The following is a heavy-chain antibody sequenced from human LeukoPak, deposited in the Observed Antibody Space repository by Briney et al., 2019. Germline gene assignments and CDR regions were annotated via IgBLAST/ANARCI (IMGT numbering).Heavy chain of an antibody. CDR1: GFTFDDYA. J-gene: IGHJ6*02. D-gene: IGHD3-10*01. Sequence: QPGGSLRLSCAASGFTFDDYAMHWVRQAPGKGLEWVSGISWNSGSIGYADSVKGRFTISRDNAKNSLYLQMNSLRAEDTALYYCAKESLWFGELVGMDVWGQGTTVTVSS. CDR3: AKESLWFGELVGMDV. V-gene: IGHV3-9*01. CDR2: ISWNSGSI.